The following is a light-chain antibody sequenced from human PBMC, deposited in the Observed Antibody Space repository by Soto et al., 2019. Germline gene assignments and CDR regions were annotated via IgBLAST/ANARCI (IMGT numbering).Light chain of an antibody. CDR3: QQRSNWPFFT. J-gene: IGKJ3*01. CDR1: QSVSSY. CDR2: DAS. V-gene: IGKV3-11*01. Sequence: EIVLTQSPATLSLSPGERATLSCRASQSVSSYLAWYQQKPGQAPRLLIYDASNRATGIPARFSGSGSGTDFTLTISSLEPEDFAVYYCQQRSNWPFFTFGPGPKVDIK.